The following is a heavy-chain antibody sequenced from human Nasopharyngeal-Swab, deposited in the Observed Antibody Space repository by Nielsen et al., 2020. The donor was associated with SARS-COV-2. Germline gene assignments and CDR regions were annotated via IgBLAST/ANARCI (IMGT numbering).Heavy chain of an antibody. J-gene: IGHJ5*02. CDR3: ARGPSSSRFDP. Sequence: GESLKISCAASGFTFSRYWMHWVRQAPGKGLEWVSYISDSGTTMYADSVKGRFTISRDNARKSVYLQLNSLRAEDTAVYYCARGPSSSRFDPWGQGSLVTVSS. CDR1: GFTFSRYW. CDR2: ISDSGTTM. D-gene: IGHD6-13*01. V-gene: IGHV3-48*04.